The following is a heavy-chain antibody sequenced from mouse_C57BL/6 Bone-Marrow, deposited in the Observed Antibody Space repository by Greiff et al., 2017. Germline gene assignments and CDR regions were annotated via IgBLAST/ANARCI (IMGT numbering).Heavy chain of an antibody. D-gene: IGHD1-2*01. Sequence: EVMLVESGAELVKPGASVKLSCTASGFNIKDYYMHWVKQRTEQGLEWIGRIDPEDGETKYAPKFQGKATLTVDTSYNTAYLQLSSLTSEDTAVYYCVPHYYGKGFDVWGTGTAGTVSS. CDR1: GFNIKDYY. CDR3: VPHYYGKGFDV. V-gene: IGHV14-2*01. CDR2: IDPEDGET. J-gene: IGHJ1*03.